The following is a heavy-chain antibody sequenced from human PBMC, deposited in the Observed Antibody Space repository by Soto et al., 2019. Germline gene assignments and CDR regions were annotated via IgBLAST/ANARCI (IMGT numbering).Heavy chain of an antibody. Sequence: GGSLRLSCAASGFTFTTYGMHWVRQAPGKGLEWVAVISYDGTNKFYEDSVDGRFTISRDNSKNTLFLQMNSLRPEDTAVYYCARGTPYTTGWYYFDFWGQGTLVTVSS. CDR2: ISYDGTNK. D-gene: IGHD6-19*01. V-gene: IGHV3-30*03. CDR3: ARGTPYTTGWYYFDF. CDR1: GFTFTTYG. J-gene: IGHJ4*02.